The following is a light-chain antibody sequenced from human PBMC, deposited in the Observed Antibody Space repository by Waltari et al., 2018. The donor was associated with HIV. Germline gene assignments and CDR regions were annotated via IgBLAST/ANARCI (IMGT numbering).Light chain of an antibody. J-gene: IGKJ4*01. CDR3: QQYNNWPLA. CDR1: QSVSTN. CDR2: GAS. Sequence: ELMMTQSPATLSVSPGSRATLSCRDSQSVSTNLAWYQQKPGQAPRLLIYGASTRATGIPARFSGKGSGTDFTLTISSLQSEDSVTYYCQQYNNWPLAFGGGTKVEIK. V-gene: IGKV3-15*01.